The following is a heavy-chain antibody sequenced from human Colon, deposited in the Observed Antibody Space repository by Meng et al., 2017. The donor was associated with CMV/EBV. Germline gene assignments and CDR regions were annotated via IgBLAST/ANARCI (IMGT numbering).Heavy chain of an antibody. Sequence: LRLSCAASGFTFSSYWMHWVRQVPGRGLVWVAHVNPDEPTTTYAESVKGRFTISRDNAKNTLYLQMNSLRAEDTAVYYCVRSGGTLDYWGQGTLVTVSS. J-gene: IGHJ4*02. V-gene: IGHV3-74*03. CDR1: GFTFSSYW. CDR3: VRSGGTLDY. D-gene: IGHD2-8*02. CDR2: VNPDEPTT.